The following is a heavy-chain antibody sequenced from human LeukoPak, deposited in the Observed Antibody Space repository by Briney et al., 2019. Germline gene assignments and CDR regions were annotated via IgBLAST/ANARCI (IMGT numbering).Heavy chain of an antibody. J-gene: IGHJ6*02. D-gene: IGHD6-13*01. CDR1: GGSISSSNW. CDR3: AGSLPYSSSWYYYYYGMDV. V-gene: IGHV4-4*02. CDR2: IYHSGST. Sequence: PSGTLSLTCAVSGGSISSSNWWSWVRQPPGKGLEWIGEIYHSGSTNYNPSLKSRVTISVDKSKNQFSLKLSSVTAADTAVYYCAGSLPYSSSWYYYYYGMDVWGQGTTVTVSS.